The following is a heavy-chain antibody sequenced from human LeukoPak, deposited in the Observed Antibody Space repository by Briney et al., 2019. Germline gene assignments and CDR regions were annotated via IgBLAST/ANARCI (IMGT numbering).Heavy chain of an antibody. J-gene: IGHJ4*02. V-gene: IGHV3-21*01. CDR1: GFTFSSYS. D-gene: IGHD1-26*01. CDR2: ISSSSSYI. Sequence: PGGSLRLSCAASGFTFSSYSMNWVRQAPGKGLEWVSSISSSSSYIYYADSVKGRFTISRDNAKNSLYLQMNSLRAEDTAVYYCARCTKVGATRDHYFDYWGQGTLVTVSS. CDR3: ARCTKVGATRDHYFDY.